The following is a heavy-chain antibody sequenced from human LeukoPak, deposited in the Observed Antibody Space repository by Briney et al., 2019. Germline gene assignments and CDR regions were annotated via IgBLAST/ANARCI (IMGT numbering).Heavy chain of an antibody. Sequence: GGSLRLSCAASGFTFSNYAMSWVRQAPGKGLEWVSGIGGSGSSTYYADSVKGRFTISRDNSKNTLYLQMNSLRAEDTAVYYCAKLWFGELGAVYFDYWGQGTLVTVSS. J-gene: IGHJ4*02. D-gene: IGHD3-10*01. CDR2: IGGSGSST. CDR3: AKLWFGELGAVYFDY. CDR1: GFTFSNYA. V-gene: IGHV3-23*01.